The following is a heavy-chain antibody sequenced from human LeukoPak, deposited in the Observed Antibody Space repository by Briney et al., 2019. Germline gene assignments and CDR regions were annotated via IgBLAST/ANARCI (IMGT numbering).Heavy chain of an antibody. V-gene: IGHV4-4*07. CDR3: ARVRPLWFGELPDY. D-gene: IGHD3-10*01. Sequence: PSETLSLTCTVSGGSINNYYWDWIRQPAGKELEWIGRIDTSGTINYNPSLKSRITMSVDASKNQFSLKLSSVTAADTAVYYCARVRPLWFGELPDYWGQGTLVTVSS. CDR2: IDTSGTI. J-gene: IGHJ4*02. CDR1: GGSINNYY.